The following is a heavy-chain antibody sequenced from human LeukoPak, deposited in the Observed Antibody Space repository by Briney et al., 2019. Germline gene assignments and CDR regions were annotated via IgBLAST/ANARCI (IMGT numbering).Heavy chain of an antibody. D-gene: IGHD5-18*01. CDR3: AKDLVRLGETALVGSPY. Sequence: GGSLRLSCAASGFTFSDYYMSWIRQAPGKGLEWVSYISSSGSTIYYADSVKGRFTISRDNSKDTLYLQMNSLRVEDTAAYYCAKDLVRLGETALVGSPYWGQGTLVTVSS. J-gene: IGHJ4*02. CDR2: ISSSGSTI. V-gene: IGHV3-11*01. CDR1: GFTFSDYY.